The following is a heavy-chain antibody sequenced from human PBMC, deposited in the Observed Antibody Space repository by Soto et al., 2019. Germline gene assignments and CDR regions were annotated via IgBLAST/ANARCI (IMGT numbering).Heavy chain of an antibody. Sequence: EVPLLESGGDLVQPGGSLRLSCAASGFTFSSYAMSWVRQAPGKGLEWVSSIGASGTNIDYADSVKGRFTISRDHSKNTPYLQMSSLRAVDTAVYYCAKSRWELLAWGQGTLVTVSS. D-gene: IGHD1-26*01. CDR1: GFTFSSYA. V-gene: IGHV3-23*01. CDR2: IGASGTNI. J-gene: IGHJ5*02. CDR3: AKSRWELLA.